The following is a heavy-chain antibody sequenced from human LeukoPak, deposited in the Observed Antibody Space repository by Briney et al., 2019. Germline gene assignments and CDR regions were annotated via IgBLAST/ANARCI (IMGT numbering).Heavy chain of an antibody. CDR1: GFTLSSFG. CDR2: IWYDGSNK. J-gene: IGHJ3*01. D-gene: IGHD3-10*01. V-gene: IGHV3-33*01. Sequence: PGRSLRLSCEASGFTLSSFGMDWVRQSPGKGLEWVALIWYDGSNKYYGDSVKGRFSISRDNSKNTLYLQMNSLRVEDTAVYYCAREMRGFRAPDAFDLWGQGTMVTVSS. CDR3: AREMRGFRAPDAFDL.